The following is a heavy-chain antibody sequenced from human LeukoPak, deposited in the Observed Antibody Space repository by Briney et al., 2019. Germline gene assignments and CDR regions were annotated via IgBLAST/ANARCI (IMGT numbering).Heavy chain of an antibody. CDR3: ARDRVKGIAAAGTKHTLRNFVDY. Sequence: GGSLRLSCAASGFTFSSYEMNWVRQAPGKGLEWVSYISSSGSTIYYADSVKGRFTISRDNAKNSLYLQMNSLRAEDTAVYYCARDRVKGIAAAGTKHTLRNFVDYWGQGTLVTVSS. J-gene: IGHJ4*02. CDR2: ISSSGSTI. CDR1: GFTFSSYE. V-gene: IGHV3-48*03. D-gene: IGHD6-13*01.